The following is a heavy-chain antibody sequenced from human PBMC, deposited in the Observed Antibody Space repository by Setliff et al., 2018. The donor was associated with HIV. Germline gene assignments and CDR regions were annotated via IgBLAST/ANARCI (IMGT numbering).Heavy chain of an antibody. D-gene: IGHD1-26*01. Sequence: SVMVSCKASGGTFSSYAINWVRQAPGQGLEWMGGIIPMSGTLNFAQKFQGRVTITTDESTSTAYMELNSLRSEDTAVYYCARGHSHGYGYSGSYGPFDIWGQGTMVTVSS. J-gene: IGHJ3*02. CDR1: GGTFSSYA. CDR2: IIPMSGTL. CDR3: ARGHSHGYGYSGSYGPFDI. V-gene: IGHV1-69*05.